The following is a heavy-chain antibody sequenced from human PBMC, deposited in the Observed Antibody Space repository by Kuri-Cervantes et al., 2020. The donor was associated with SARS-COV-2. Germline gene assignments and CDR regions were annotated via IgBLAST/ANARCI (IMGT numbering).Heavy chain of an antibody. CDR3: ARVRQYDSSGYYAYYFDY. J-gene: IGHJ4*02. D-gene: IGHD3-22*01. Sequence: SETLSLTCAVYGGSFSGYYWSWIRQPPGKGLEWIGEINHSGSTNYNPSLKSRVTISVGTSKNQFSLKLSSVTAADTAVYYCARVRQYDSSGYYAYYFDYWGQGTLVTVSS. CDR1: GGSFSGYY. V-gene: IGHV4-34*01. CDR2: INHSGST.